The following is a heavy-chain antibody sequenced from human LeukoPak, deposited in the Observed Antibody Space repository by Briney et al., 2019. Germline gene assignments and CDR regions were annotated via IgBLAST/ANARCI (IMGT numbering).Heavy chain of an antibody. V-gene: IGHV5-51*01. CDR2: IDHRDSDT. CDR1: GYSFTNYW. J-gene: IGHJ6*03. Sequence: GESLKIPCKTSGYSFTNYWIGWVRQMPGKGLEWMGIIDHRDSDTRYSPSFQGQVSISVDKSISTAYLQWSSLKASDTAIYYCARHDGDYESYYYMDVWGKGTTVIVSS. CDR3: ARHDGDYESYYYMDV. D-gene: IGHD4-17*01.